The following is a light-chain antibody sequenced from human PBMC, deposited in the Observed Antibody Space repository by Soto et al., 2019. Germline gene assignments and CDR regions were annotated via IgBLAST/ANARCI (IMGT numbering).Light chain of an antibody. CDR3: AAWDDSLSGSYV. Sequence: QSVLTQPPSASGTPGQRVTVSCSGSSSNIGNNHVFWYQHLPGTAPKLLIYRNDQRPSGVSARFSGSKSGTSASLAISGLRSEDEADYYCAAWDDSLSGSYVFGPGTKLTVL. J-gene: IGLJ1*01. CDR1: SSNIGNNH. V-gene: IGLV1-47*01. CDR2: RND.